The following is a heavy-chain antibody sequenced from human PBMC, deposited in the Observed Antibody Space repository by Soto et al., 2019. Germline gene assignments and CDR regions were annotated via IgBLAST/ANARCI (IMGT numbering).Heavy chain of an antibody. CDR3: ASYDSSGYYYGVVKYFQH. V-gene: IGHV4-30-4*01. Sequence: SETLSLTCTVSGGSISSGDYYWSWIRQPPGKGLEWIGYIYYSGSTYYNPSLKSRVTISVDTSKNQFSLKLSSVTAADTAVYYCASYDSSGYYYGVVKYFQHWGQGTLVTVS. J-gene: IGHJ1*01. CDR1: GGSISSGDYY. CDR2: IYYSGST. D-gene: IGHD3-22*01.